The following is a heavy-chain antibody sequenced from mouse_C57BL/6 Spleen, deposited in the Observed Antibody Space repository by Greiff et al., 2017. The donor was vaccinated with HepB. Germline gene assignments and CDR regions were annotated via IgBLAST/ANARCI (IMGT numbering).Heavy chain of an antibody. CDR2: IDPETGGT. J-gene: IGHJ4*01. D-gene: IGHD1-1*01. V-gene: IGHV1-15*01. CDR1: GYTFTDYE. Sequence: VQLQQSGAEPVRPGASVTLSCKASGYTFTDYEMHWVKQTPVHGLEWIGAIDPETGGTAYNQKFKGKAILTADKSSSTAYMELRSLTSEDSAVYYCTRGVDAMDYWGQGTSVTVSS. CDR3: TRGVDAMDY.